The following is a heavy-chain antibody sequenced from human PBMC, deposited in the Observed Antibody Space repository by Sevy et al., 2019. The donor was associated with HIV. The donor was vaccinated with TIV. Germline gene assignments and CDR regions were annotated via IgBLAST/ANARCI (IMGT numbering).Heavy chain of an antibody. V-gene: IGHV3-21*01. CDR1: GFTFNYHF. Sequence: GGSLRLSCAASGFTFNYHFMNWVRQVPGKGLEWVSYISSASSYINYSDSVKGRFTISRDNAKNLVFLEMNNLRREDTAVYFCARGDYYGSLYYFDYWGQGTLVTVSS. CDR2: ISSASSYI. D-gene: IGHD3-10*01. J-gene: IGHJ4*02. CDR3: ARGDYYGSLYYFDY.